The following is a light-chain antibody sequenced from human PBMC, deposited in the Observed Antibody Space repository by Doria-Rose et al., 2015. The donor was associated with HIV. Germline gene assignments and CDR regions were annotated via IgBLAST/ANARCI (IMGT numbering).Light chain of an antibody. CDR2: DGS. CDR3: HQYGTSWT. J-gene: IGKJ1*01. V-gene: IGKV3-20*01. CDR1: QSFSSTY. Sequence: EIVMTQSPGTLSLSPGERATLSCRASQSFSSTYLAWYQQKPGQAPSLLIYDGSTRATGIPDSFSASGSGTDFTLTINRLEPGDFALYYCHQYGTSWTFGQGTKVEI.